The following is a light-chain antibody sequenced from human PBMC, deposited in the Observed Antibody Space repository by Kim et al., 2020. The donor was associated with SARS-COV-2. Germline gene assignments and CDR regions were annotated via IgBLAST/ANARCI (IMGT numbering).Light chain of an antibody. CDR1: TSNIVKNY. CDR3: AAWDDSLIGML. CDR2: DDS. Sequence: GQRGPVSCAGSTSNIVKNYVCWYQQLPGTAPKLLLYDDSQRPSGVPDRFSGSRSGTSASLAISGLQSEDEADYYCAAWDDSLIGMLFGGGTKVTVL. V-gene: IGLV1-47*02. J-gene: IGLJ2*01.